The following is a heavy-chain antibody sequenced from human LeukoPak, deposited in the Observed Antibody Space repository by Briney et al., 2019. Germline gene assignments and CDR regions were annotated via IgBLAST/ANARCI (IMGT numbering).Heavy chain of an antibody. Sequence: SETLSLTCAVYGGSFSGYYWSWIRQPPGKGLEWIGEINHSGSTNYNPSLKSRVTISVDTSKNQFSLKLSSVTAADTAVYYCARGRSGYCSSTSCRRNWFDPWGQGTLVTGSS. CDR3: ARGRSGYCSSTSCRRNWFDP. CDR1: GGSFSGYY. CDR2: INHSGST. V-gene: IGHV4-34*01. D-gene: IGHD2-2*01. J-gene: IGHJ5*02.